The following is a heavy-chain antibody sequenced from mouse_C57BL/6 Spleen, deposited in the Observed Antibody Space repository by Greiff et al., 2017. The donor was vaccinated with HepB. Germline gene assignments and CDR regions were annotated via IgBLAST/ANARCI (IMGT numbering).Heavy chain of an antibody. CDR1: GYAFSSSW. Sequence: QVQLQQSGPELVKPGASVKISCKASGYAFSSSWMNWVKQRPGKGLEWIGRIYPGDGDTNYNGKFKGKATLTADKSSSTAYMQLSSLTSEDSAVYFCARRRDYGSSYGYFDVWGTGTPVTVSS. D-gene: IGHD1-1*01. CDR3: ARRRDYGSSYGYFDV. J-gene: IGHJ1*03. CDR2: IYPGDGDT. V-gene: IGHV1-82*01.